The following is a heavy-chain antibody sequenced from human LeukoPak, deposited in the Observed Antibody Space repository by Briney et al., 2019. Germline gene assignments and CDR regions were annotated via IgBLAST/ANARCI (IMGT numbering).Heavy chain of an antibody. J-gene: IGHJ4*02. V-gene: IGHV3-64*01. D-gene: IGHD1-1*01. CDR1: GFTFSSYA. CDR3: ARAHLPNWNDVPVDY. Sequence: GGSLRLSCAASGFTFSSYAMHWVRQAPGKGLEYVSAISGNRGSTYYANSVKGRFTISRDNSKNTLYLQMGSLRADDMAVYYCARAHLPNWNDVPVDYWGQGTLVTVSS. CDR2: ISGNRGST.